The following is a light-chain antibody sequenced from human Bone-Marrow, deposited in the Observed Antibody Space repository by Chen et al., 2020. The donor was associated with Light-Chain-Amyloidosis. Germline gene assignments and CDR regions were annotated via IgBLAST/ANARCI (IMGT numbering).Light chain of an antibody. CDR3: QSADSSGTYEVI. CDR1: DLPTKY. V-gene: IGLV3-25*03. CDR2: RDT. Sequence: SYELTQPPSVSVSPGQTARITCSGDDLPTKYAYWYQQKPGQAPVLVIHRDTGRPSGISERFSGSSSGTTATLTISGVQAEDEADYRCQSADSSGTYEVIFGGGTKLTVL. J-gene: IGLJ2*01.